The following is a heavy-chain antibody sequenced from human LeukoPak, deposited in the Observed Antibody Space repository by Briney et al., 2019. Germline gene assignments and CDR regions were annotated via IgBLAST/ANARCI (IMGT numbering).Heavy chain of an antibody. CDR3: ARGSIVVVPAALNWFDP. V-gene: IGHV4-34*01. D-gene: IGHD2-2*01. J-gene: IGHJ5*02. Sequence: SETLSLTCAVYGGSFSGYYWSWIRQPPGKGLEWIGEINHSGSTNYNPSLKSRVTISVDTSKNQFSLKLSSVTAADTAVYYCARGSIVVVPAALNWFDPWGQGTLVTVSS. CDR1: GGSFSGYY. CDR2: INHSGST.